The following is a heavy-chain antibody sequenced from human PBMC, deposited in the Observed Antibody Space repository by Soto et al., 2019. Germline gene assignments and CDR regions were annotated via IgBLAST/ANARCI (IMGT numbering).Heavy chain of an antibody. CDR1: GDSVSSNSAT. CDR3: ARGSYYSGWV. D-gene: IGHD6-19*01. J-gene: IGHJ4*01. Sequence: SQTLSLTCAISGDSVSSNSATWNWIRQSPSRGLEWLGRTYHRSKWYNDYAVSVKSRITISPDTSKSQFSLQLNSVTPEDTAVYYCARGSYYSGWVWGQGTLVTVSS. V-gene: IGHV6-1*01. CDR2: TYHRSKWYN.